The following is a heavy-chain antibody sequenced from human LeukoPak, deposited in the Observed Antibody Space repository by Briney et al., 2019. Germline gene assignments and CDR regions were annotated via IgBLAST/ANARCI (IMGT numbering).Heavy chain of an antibody. CDR2: IRQDGSEK. CDR1: GFTFSSYW. Sequence: GGSLRLSCAASGFTFSSYWMSWVRQAPGKGLEWVANIRQDGSEKYYVDSVKGRFTISRDNAKNSLFLQMNSLRAEDTAVYYCASDSMATITGGQLSDYWGQGTLVTVS. J-gene: IGHJ4*02. V-gene: IGHV3-7*01. D-gene: IGHD5-24*01. CDR3: ASDSMATITGGQLSDY.